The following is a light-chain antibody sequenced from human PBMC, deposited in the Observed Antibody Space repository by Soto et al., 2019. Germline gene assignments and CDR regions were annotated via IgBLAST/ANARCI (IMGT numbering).Light chain of an antibody. CDR2: EVN. V-gene: IGLV2-14*01. Sequence: QSALTQPASVSGSPGQSITISCTGTSGDVGGYNYVSWYQLDPGKAPKLIIYEVNNRPSGVSNRFSGSKSGNTASLTISGLQAEDEADYYCTSYTSSGPWVFVGGTKLTVL. CDR1: SGDVGGYNY. J-gene: IGLJ3*02. CDR3: TSYTSSGPWV.